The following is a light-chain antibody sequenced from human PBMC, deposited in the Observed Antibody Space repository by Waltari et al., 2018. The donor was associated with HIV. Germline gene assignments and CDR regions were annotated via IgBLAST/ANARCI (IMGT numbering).Light chain of an antibody. Sequence: DIQLTQSPSSLSASVGDTVTITCRASQSITNYLNWFQQKPGKAPDLLIYAASNLQSGVPSRFRGSGSGTDFTLTISSLQPEDFATYYCQHSDSTVTYTFGQGTKLEIK. CDR2: AAS. CDR1: QSITNY. V-gene: IGKV1-39*01. CDR3: QHSDSTVTYT. J-gene: IGKJ2*01.